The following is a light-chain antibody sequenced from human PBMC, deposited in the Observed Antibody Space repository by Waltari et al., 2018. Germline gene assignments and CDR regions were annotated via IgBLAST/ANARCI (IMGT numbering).Light chain of an antibody. Sequence: EIVLTQSSGPLSVTPGERATLYCSASHSVSSSYLAWYQQNPGQAPRLLIYGASSRATGIPDRFSGSGSGTDFTLTIIRLEPEDFAVYYCQQYVSSPLTFGQGTKVEIK. CDR2: GAS. V-gene: IGKV3-20*01. J-gene: IGKJ1*01. CDR1: HSVSSSY. CDR3: QQYVSSPLT.